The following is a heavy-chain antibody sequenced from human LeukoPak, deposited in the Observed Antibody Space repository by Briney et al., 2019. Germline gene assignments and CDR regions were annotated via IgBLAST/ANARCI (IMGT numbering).Heavy chain of an antibody. CDR2: IYYSGST. CDR1: GGSISSYY. D-gene: IGHD5-18*01. Sequence: PSETLSLTCTVSGGSISSYYWGWIRQPPGKGLEWIGSIYYSGSTYYNPSLKSRVTISVDTSKNQFSLKLSSVTAADTAVYYCARQKLDTNWFDPWGQGTLVTVSS. V-gene: IGHV4-39*01. CDR3: ARQKLDTNWFDP. J-gene: IGHJ5*02.